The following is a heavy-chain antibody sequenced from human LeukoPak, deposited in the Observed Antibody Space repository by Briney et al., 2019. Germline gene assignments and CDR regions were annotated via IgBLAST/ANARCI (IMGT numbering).Heavy chain of an antibody. CDR1: GFTFSTYA. J-gene: IGHJ4*02. Sequence: GGSLRLSCAASGFTFSTYAMTWVRQAPGKGLEWVSSISDSGGRTFYADSVKGRFTTSRDNSKNTLFLQMNSLRAEDTAVYYCAKDPCSGSWSHPFDYWGQGTLLTVSS. D-gene: IGHD6-13*01. CDR2: ISDSGGRT. V-gene: IGHV3-23*01. CDR3: AKDPCSGSWSHPFDY.